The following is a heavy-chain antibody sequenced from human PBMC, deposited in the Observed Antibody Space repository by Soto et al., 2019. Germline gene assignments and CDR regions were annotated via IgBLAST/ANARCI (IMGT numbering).Heavy chain of an antibody. D-gene: IGHD4-17*01. CDR3: ARDKHYGFDY. CDR2: ISSPSSTI. J-gene: IGHJ4*02. Sequence: GGSLRLSCEASGFSFSSYSMNWVRQAPGKGLEWISYISSPSSTINYADSVKGRFTISSDNAKNSLYLQMNSLRDEDTAVYYCARDKHYGFDYWGQGTLVTVSS. CDR1: GFSFSSYS. V-gene: IGHV3-48*02.